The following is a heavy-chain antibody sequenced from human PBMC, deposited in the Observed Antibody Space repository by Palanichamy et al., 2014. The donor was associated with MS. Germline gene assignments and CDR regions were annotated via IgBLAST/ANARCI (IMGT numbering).Heavy chain of an antibody. J-gene: IGHJ4*01. D-gene: IGHD6-13*01. Sequence: QLQLQESGPGLVKPSETLSLTCSVSGGSISSGSYYWGWVRQPPGKGPVWIGSIHYSGNTYYNPSLKSRVTISVDTSKTQLSLKLNSVTTADMAVYYCASTSSTWSQQFGYWGRGVLVTVSS. CDR1: GGSISSGSYY. V-gene: IGHV4-39*01. CDR2: IHYSGNT. CDR3: ASTSSTWSQQFGY.